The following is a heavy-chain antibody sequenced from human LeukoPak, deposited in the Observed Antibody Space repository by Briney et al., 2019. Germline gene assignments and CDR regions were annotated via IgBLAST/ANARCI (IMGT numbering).Heavy chain of an antibody. CDR2: IIPIFGTA. CDR1: GGTFSSYA. J-gene: IGHJ4*02. Sequence: GASVKVSCKASGGTFSSYAISWVRQAPGQGLEWMGGIIPIFGTANYAQKFQGRVTITTDESTITAYMELRSLRSDDTAVYYCARDYYDSSGYYVPGSFDYWGQGTLVTVSS. V-gene: IGHV1-69*05. CDR3: ARDYYDSSGYYVPGSFDY. D-gene: IGHD3-22*01.